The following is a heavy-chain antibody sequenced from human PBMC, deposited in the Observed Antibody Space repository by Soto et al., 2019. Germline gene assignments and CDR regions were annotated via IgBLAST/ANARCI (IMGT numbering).Heavy chain of an antibody. J-gene: IGHJ4*02. Sequence: SETLSLTCTVSGGSISSYYWSWIRQPPGKGLEWIGYIYYSGSTNYNPSLKSRVTISVDTSKNQSSLKLSSVTAADTAVYYCARLGSGYCSGGSCYLAYWGQGTLVTVSS. V-gene: IGHV4-59*08. D-gene: IGHD2-15*01. CDR2: IYYSGST. CDR3: ARLGSGYCSGGSCYLAY. CDR1: GGSISSYY.